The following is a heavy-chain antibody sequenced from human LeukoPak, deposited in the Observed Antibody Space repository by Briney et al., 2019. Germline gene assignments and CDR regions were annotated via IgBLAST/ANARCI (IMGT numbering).Heavy chain of an antibody. D-gene: IGHD3-10*01. CDR1: GGTFSSYA. CDR2: IIPIFGTA. V-gene: IGHV1-69*13. Sequence: WASVKVSCKASGGTFSSYAISWVRQAPGQGLEWMGGIIPIFGTANYAQKFQGRVTITADESTSTAYMELSSLRSEDTAVYYCARGGDSSGSYSLNWFDPWGQGTLVTVSS. J-gene: IGHJ5*02. CDR3: ARGGDSSGSYSLNWFDP.